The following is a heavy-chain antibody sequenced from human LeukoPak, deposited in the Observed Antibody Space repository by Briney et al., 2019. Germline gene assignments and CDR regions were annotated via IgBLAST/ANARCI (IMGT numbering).Heavy chain of an antibody. CDR2: ISGSGVNR. V-gene: IGHV3-23*01. CDR3: AKGISPMISLLYFDY. D-gene: IGHD3-22*01. Sequence: GGTLRLSCAASGFTFSSYGMSWVRQAPGKGLEWVSTISGSGVNRDYADSVKGRFIVSRDNSKNTLYLQMHSLRAEDTAVYYCAKGISPMISLLYFDYWGQGTLVTVSS. CDR1: GFTFSSYG. J-gene: IGHJ4*02.